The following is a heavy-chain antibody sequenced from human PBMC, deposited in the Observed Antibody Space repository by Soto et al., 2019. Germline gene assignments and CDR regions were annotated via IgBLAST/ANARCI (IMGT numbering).Heavy chain of an antibody. D-gene: IGHD2-15*01. J-gene: IGHJ6*03. Sequence: PSETLSLTCAVYGGSFSGYYWSWIRQPPGKGLEWIGYIYYSGSTNYNPSLKSRVTISVDTSKNQFSLKLSSVTAADTAVYYCARGGLGYCSGGSCYSPLRRQHAEALDYYYMDVWGKGTTVTVSS. CDR2: IYYSGST. CDR1: GGSFSGYY. V-gene: IGHV4-59*01. CDR3: ARGGLGYCSGGSCYSPLRRQHAEALDYYYMDV.